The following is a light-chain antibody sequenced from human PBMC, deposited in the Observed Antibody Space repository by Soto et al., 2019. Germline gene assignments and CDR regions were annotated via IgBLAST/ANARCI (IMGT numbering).Light chain of an antibody. V-gene: IGKV3-11*01. CDR2: DAS. Sequence: EIVLTQSPATLSLSPGERATLSCRASQSVSSYLAWYQQKPGQAPRLLIYDASNRATGIPARFSGSGSGTDLTLTISSLETEDFAVYYCQQRSNWPRGAFGPGTKVDIK. J-gene: IGKJ3*01. CDR1: QSVSSY. CDR3: QQRSNWPRGA.